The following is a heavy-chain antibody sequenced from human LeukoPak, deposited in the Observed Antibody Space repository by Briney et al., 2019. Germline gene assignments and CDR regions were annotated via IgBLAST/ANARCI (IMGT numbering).Heavy chain of an antibody. CDR2: INPNSGGT. CDR1: GYTFTGYH. D-gene: IGHD2-15*01. Sequence: ASVKVSCXASGYTFTGYHMHWVRQAPGQGLEWMGWINPNSGGTNYAQKFQGRVTMTRDTSISTAYMELSRLRSDDTAVYYCARELGYCSGGSCLYFDYWGQGTLVTVSS. V-gene: IGHV1-2*02. CDR3: ARELGYCSGGSCLYFDY. J-gene: IGHJ4*02.